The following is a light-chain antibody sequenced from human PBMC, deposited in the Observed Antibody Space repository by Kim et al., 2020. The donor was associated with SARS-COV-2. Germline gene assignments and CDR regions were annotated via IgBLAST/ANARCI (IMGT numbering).Light chain of an antibody. CDR3: QQYAYYPWT. J-gene: IGKJ1*01. CDR1: QSINSW. V-gene: IGKV1-5*03. CDR2: KAS. Sequence: DIQMTQSPSTLSASVGDRVTITCRASQSINSWLAWFQQKPGKAPNLLIYKASSLESAVPSRFSGSGSGTEFTLTISSLQPDDFATYYCQQYAYYPWTFGQGTKVEIK.